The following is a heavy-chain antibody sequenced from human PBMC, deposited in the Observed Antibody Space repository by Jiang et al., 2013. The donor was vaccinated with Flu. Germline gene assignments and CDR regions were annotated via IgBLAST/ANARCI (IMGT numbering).Heavy chain of an antibody. J-gene: IGHJ4*02. CDR1: GGSVSNYY. D-gene: IGHD4-17*01. Sequence: GLVKPSETLSLTCTVSGGSVSNYYWSWIRQPPGKGLEWIGYIYYGGSTNYNPSLKSRLTISADASKSQFSLKLTSVTAADTAVYYCAAYGDYADYWAQGTLVT. CDR2: IYYGGST. V-gene: IGHV4-59*08. CDR3: AAYGDYADY.